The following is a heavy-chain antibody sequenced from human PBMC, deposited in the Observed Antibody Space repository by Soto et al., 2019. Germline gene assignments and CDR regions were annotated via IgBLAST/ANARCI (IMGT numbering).Heavy chain of an antibody. V-gene: IGHV4-34*01. CDR2: INHSGST. CDR1: GGSFSGYY. CDR3: ARAPYFYDILTGYYIFWFDP. J-gene: IGHJ5*02. Sequence: PSETLSLTCAVYGGSFSGYYWSWIRQPPGKGLEWIGEINHSGSTNYNPSLKSRVTISVDTSKNQFSLKLSSVTAADTAVYYCARAPYFYDILTGYYIFWFDPWGQGTLVTVS. D-gene: IGHD3-9*01.